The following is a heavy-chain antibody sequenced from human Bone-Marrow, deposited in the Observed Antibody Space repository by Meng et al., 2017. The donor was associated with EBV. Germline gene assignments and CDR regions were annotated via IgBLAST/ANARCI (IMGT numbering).Heavy chain of an antibody. J-gene: IGHJ5*02. CDR3: AKDLSGRFDP. CDR2: IPSDASHNK. CDR1: GFIFSGYG. D-gene: IGHD1-14*01. V-gene: IGHV3-30*18. Sequence: QGELVESGGGVVQPGRSLRLSCAASGFIFSGYGFHWVRQAPGKGPEWVAIIPSDASHNKYYADSVKGRFTISRDNSKNTLYLQMNGLKIEDTAVYYCAKDLSGRFDPWGQGTLVTVSS.